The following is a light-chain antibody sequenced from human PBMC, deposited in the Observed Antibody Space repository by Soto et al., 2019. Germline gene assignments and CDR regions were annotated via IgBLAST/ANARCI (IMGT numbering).Light chain of an antibody. Sequence: QSVLTQPASVSGSPGQSVTISCTGTSSDVGSNNLVSWYQQHPGKATKLMIYEVTKRPSGVSNRFSGSKSGNTASLTVSGLQAEDEADYYCCSYAGSTTWVFGGGTKLTVL. CDR1: SSDVGSNNL. J-gene: IGLJ3*02. V-gene: IGLV2-23*02. CDR3: CSYAGSTTWV. CDR2: EVT.